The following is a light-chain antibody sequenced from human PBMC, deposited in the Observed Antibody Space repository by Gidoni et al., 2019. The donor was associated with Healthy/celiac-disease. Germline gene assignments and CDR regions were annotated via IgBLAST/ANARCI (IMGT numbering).Light chain of an antibody. V-gene: IGKV1-12*01. CDR2: AAS. CDR1: QGISSW. Sequence: DIQMTHSPSSVSASVVDRVTITCRGSQGISSWLAWYQQKPGKAHNLLIYAASSLQSGVPSRFSGSGSGRDFTLTISSLQPEDFATYYCQPSGAFGQGTKVEIK. J-gene: IGKJ1*01. CDR3: QPSGA.